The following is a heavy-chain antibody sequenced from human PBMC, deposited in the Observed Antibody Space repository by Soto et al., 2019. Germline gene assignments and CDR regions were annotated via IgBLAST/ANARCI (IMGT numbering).Heavy chain of an antibody. CDR2: ISYDGSNK. J-gene: IGHJ4*01. Sequence: QVQLVESGGGVVQPGRSLRLSCAASGFTFSSYGMHWVRQAPGKGLEWVAVISYDGSNKYYADSVKGRFTISRDNSKNTLYLKMNSLRAEDTAAYYCAKGSVDYWGHGTLVTVSS. CDR1: GFTFSSYG. CDR3: AKGSVDY. D-gene: IGHD1-26*01. V-gene: IGHV3-30*18.